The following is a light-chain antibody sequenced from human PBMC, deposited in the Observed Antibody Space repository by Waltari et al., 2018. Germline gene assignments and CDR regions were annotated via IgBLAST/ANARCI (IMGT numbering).Light chain of an antibody. Sequence: QPVLTQAPSYSVSPGWTVTLTCDLSCGTVYTNYYHSWYQQTPGHAPRTLIFSTNIRCSGVPDRFSGSILGNKAALTITGAQVDDEADYYCVLYMGSGIRVFGGGTKLTVL. J-gene: IGLJ3*02. V-gene: IGLV8-61*01. CDR2: STN. CDR3: VLYMGSGIRV. CDR1: CGTVYTNYY.